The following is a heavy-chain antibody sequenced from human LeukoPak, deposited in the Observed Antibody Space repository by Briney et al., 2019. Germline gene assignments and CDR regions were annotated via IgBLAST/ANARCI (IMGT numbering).Heavy chain of an antibody. D-gene: IGHD6-13*01. V-gene: IGHV1-69*06. Sequence: ASVKVSCKASGGTFSSYAISWVRQAPGQGLEWMGGIIPIFGTANYAQKFQGRVTITADKSTSTAYMELSSLRSEDTAVYYCAREGYSSSWYNYFDYWGQGTLVTVSP. CDR1: GGTFSSYA. J-gene: IGHJ4*02. CDR3: AREGYSSSWYNYFDY. CDR2: IIPIFGTA.